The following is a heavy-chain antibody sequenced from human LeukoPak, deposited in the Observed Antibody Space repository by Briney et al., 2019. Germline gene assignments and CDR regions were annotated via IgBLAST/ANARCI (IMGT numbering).Heavy chain of an antibody. CDR3: ARVRGCYYKGFDI. CDR1: GGSISSGGYY. Sequence: PSETLSLTCTVSGGSISSGGYYWSWIRQPPGKGLEWIGEINHSGSTNYNPSLKSRVTISVDTSKNQFSLKLSSVTAADTAVYYCARVRGCYYKGFDIWGQGTMVTVSS. J-gene: IGHJ3*02. D-gene: IGHD3-22*01. CDR2: INHSGST. V-gene: IGHV4-39*07.